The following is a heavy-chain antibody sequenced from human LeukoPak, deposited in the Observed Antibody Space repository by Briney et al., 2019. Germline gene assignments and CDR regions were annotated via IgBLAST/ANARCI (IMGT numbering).Heavy chain of an antibody. D-gene: IGHD5-18*01. CDR2: IRYDGSNK. CDR3: AKSLTKTLWLDY. CDR1: GFTFGDYA. Sequence: GGSLRLSCTASGFTFGDYAMSWVRQAPGKGLEWVAFIRYDGSNKYYADSVKGRFTISRDNSKNTLYLQMNSLRAEDTAVYYCAKSLTKTLWLDYWGQGTLVTVSS. J-gene: IGHJ4*02. V-gene: IGHV3-30*02.